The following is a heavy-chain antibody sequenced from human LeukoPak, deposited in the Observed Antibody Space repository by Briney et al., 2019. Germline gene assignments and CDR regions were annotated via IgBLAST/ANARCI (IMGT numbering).Heavy chain of an antibody. Sequence: PGGSLRLSCAASGFTFSSYGMHWVRQAPGKGLEWVAFIRYDGSNKYYADSVKGRFTISRDNSKNTLYLQMNSLRAEDTAVYYCARDGGYCSAGSCYDYWGQGTLVTVSS. D-gene: IGHD2-15*01. CDR1: GFTFSSYG. J-gene: IGHJ4*02. V-gene: IGHV3-30*02. CDR3: ARDGGYCSAGSCYDY. CDR2: IRYDGSNK.